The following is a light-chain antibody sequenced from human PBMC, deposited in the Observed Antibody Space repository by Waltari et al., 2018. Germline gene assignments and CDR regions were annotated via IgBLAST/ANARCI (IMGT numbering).Light chain of an antibody. CDR2: SND. J-gene: IGLJ1*01. V-gene: IGLV1-44*01. CDR1: PSDIGGNT. Sequence: QSVLTQPPSASGTPGQRVTIPCSGRPSDIGGNTVVWYQQLPGTAPKLLIHSNDQRPSGVPDRFSGFKSGTSASLAISGLQSEDEGEYFCAAWDDSLTYVFGTGTKVTVL. CDR3: AAWDDSLTYV.